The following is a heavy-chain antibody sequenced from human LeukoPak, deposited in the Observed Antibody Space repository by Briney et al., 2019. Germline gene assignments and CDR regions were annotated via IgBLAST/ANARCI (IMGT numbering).Heavy chain of an antibody. CDR1: GFTFSSYA. Sequence: GGSLRLSCAASGFTFSSYAMSWVRQAPGKGLEWVSAISGSGGSTYYADSVKGRFTISRDNSKNTLYLQMNSLRAEDTAVYHCAKDGRLLWFGESNDAFDIWGQGTIVTVSS. CDR3: AKDGRLLWFGESNDAFDI. D-gene: IGHD3-10*01. CDR2: ISGSGGST. J-gene: IGHJ3*02. V-gene: IGHV3-23*01.